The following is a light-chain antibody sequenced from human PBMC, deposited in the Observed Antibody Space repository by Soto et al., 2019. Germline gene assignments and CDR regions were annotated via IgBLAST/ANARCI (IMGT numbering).Light chain of an antibody. V-gene: IGKV3-11*01. CDR3: QQYYKLPWT. CDR2: DAS. Sequence: IVLTQSPATLSLSPWERATLSCRASQSVSSYLAWYQQKPGQAPRLLIYDASNRATGIPARFSGSGSGTDFTLTISSLEPEDFVVYYCQQYYKLPWTFGQGTKVDIK. J-gene: IGKJ1*01. CDR1: QSVSSY.